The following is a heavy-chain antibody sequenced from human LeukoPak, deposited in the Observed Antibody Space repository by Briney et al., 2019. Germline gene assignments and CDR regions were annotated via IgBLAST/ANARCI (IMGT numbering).Heavy chain of an antibody. V-gene: IGHV1-69*13. CDR2: IIPIFGTA. CDR3: ARDWGPSSTTELGY. CDR1: GGTFSSYA. J-gene: IGHJ4*02. Sequence: SVKVSCKASGGTFSSYAISWVRQAPGPGLEWMGGIIPIFGTANYAQKFQGRVAITADESTSTAYMELSSLRSEDTAVYYCARDWGPSSTTELGYWGQGTLVTVSS. D-gene: IGHD2-2*01.